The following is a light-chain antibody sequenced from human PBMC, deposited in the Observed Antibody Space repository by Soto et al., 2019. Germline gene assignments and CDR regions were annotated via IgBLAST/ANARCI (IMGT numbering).Light chain of an antibody. V-gene: IGLV2-14*01. CDR2: EVR. CDR1: RDDVGGYNY. J-gene: IGLJ3*02. CDR3: RAYATIGTLV. Sequence: QSALTQPASVSGSPGQSITISCTGTRDDVGGYNYVSWYQHYPAKAPKLMIYEVRYRPSVVSNRFSGSRSGPAASLSISGLQDEDEDDYYCRAYATIGTLVFGGGTKLTVL.